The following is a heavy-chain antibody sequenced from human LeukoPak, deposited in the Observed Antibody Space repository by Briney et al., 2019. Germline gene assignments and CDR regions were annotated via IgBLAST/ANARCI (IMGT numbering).Heavy chain of an antibody. D-gene: IGHD4-17*01. CDR3: ARYLDYGDYRDFDY. CDR2: IIPIFGTA. V-gene: IGHV1-69*13. J-gene: IGHJ4*02. Sequence: ASVNVSCKASGGTFSSYAISWVRQAPGQGLEWMGGIIPIFGTANYAQKFQGRVTITADESTSTAYMELSSLRSEDTAVYYCARYLDYGDYRDFDYWGQGTLVTVSS. CDR1: GGTFSSYA.